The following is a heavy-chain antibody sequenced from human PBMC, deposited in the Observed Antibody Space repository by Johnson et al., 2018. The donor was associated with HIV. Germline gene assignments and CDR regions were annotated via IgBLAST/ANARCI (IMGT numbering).Heavy chain of an antibody. CDR3: ARDASPCGGEYVGYAFDL. CDR1: GFSFSAYY. CDR2: ITSSGSSV. V-gene: IGHV3-11*04. J-gene: IGHJ3*01. Sequence: QVQLVESGGGVVKPGGSLRLSCEASGFSFSAYYMTWIRQAPGKGLEWVSYITSSGSSVYYTDSVKGRFTISRDNAKTSLFLRMNSLKADDSAIYFCARDASPCGGEYVGYAFDLWGQGTVVTVSS. D-gene: IGHD2-21*01.